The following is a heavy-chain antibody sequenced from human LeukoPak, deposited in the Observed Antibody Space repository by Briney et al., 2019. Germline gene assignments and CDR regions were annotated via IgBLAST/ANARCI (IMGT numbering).Heavy chain of an antibody. CDR3: ARGALERGSKYYFDY. Sequence: SETLSLTCTVSGGYVSIGRYYSSWIRQPPGKGLEWIGYMYYSGSTNYNPSNYNPSLKSRVTISVDTSKNQFSLKLSSVTAADTAVYYCARGALERGSKYYFDYWGQGTLVTVSS. V-gene: IGHV4-61*01. CDR2: MYYSGSTNYNPS. J-gene: IGHJ4*02. CDR1: GGYVSIGRYY. D-gene: IGHD5-24*01.